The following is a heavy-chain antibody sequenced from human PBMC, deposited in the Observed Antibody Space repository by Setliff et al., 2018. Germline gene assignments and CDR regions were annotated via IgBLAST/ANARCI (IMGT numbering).Heavy chain of an antibody. Sequence: SETLSLTCTVSGGSINNYYWSWIRQSPGKGLEWIGYIDTSGSTHYNPSLKSRVTISVDTSKNQFSLKLSSVTAADTAVYYCARRSPAYYSDSSGYFYDTSPYMDVWGKGTTVTVSS. J-gene: IGHJ6*03. D-gene: IGHD3-22*01. CDR1: GGSINNYY. CDR3: ARRSPAYYSDSSGYFYDTSPYMDV. CDR2: IDTSGST. V-gene: IGHV4-4*08.